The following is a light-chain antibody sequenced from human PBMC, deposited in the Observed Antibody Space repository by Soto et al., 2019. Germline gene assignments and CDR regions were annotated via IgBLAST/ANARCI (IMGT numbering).Light chain of an antibody. V-gene: IGKV3-20*01. CDR3: QLET. Sequence: EIVLTQSPGTLSLSPGEKATLSCRASQSVGDTFLSWYQQKPGQAPRLLIYGASSRATGIPDRFSGSGSGTDFTLTISRLEPEDFAVYYCQLETFGQGTKLEIK. CDR2: GAS. CDR1: QSVGDTF. J-gene: IGKJ2*01.